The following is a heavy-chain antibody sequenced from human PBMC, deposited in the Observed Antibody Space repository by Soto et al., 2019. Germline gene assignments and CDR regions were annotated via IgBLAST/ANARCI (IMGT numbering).Heavy chain of an antibody. V-gene: IGHV3-11*01. D-gene: IGHD3-3*01. CDR3: ARDLTDFWSGYDDY. J-gene: IGHJ4*02. CDR1: GFTFSDYY. Sequence: GGSLRLSCAASGFTFSDYYMNWIRQAPGKGLEWVSYISSSGSIIYYADSVKGRFTISRDNAKNSLYLQMNSLRAEDTAVYYCARDLTDFWSGYDDYWGQGTLVTVSS. CDR2: ISSSGSII.